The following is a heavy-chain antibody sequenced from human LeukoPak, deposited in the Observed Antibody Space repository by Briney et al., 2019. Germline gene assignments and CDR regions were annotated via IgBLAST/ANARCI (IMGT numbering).Heavy chain of an antibody. CDR2: IIPIFGTA. CDR3: ASTDILTDPGYNWFDP. Sequence: GSSVKVSCKASGGTFSSYAISWVRQAPGQGLEWMGGIIPIFGTANYAQKFQGRVTITADKSTSTAYMELSSLRSEDTAVYYCASTDILTDPGYNWFDPWGQGTLVTVSS. V-gene: IGHV1-69*06. CDR1: GGTFSSYA. J-gene: IGHJ5*02. D-gene: IGHD3-9*01.